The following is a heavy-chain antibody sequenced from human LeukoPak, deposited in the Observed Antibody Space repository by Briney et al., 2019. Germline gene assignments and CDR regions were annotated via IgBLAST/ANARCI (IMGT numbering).Heavy chain of an antibody. Sequence: GRSLRLSCAASGFTFDDYAMHWVRQAPGKGLEWVSGISWNSGSIGYADSVKGRFTISRDNAKNSLYLQMNSLRAEDTALYYCARLYHAQGSFDYWGQGTLVTVSS. V-gene: IGHV3-9*01. CDR2: ISWNSGSI. CDR1: GFTFDDYA. J-gene: IGHJ4*02. CDR3: ARLYHAQGSFDY. D-gene: IGHD1-14*01.